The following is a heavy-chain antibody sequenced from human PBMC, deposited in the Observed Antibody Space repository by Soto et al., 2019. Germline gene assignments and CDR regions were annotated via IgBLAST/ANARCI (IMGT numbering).Heavy chain of an antibody. D-gene: IGHD5-18*01. CDR1: GGSISSGDYY. CDR2: IYYSGST. J-gene: IGHJ4*02. Sequence: PSETLSLTCTVSGGSISSGDYYWSWIRQPPGKGLEWIGYIYYSGSTYYNPSLKSRVTISVDTSKNQFSLKLSSVTAADTAVYYCASNSYGYTFYGYWGQGTLVTVSS. V-gene: IGHV4-30-4*01. CDR3: ASNSYGYTFYGY.